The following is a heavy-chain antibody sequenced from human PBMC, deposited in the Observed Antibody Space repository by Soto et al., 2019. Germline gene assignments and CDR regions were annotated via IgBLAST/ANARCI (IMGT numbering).Heavy chain of an antibody. Sequence: QVQLVQSGAEVKKPGSSVKVSCKASGGTFSSYAISWVRQAPGQGLEWMGGIIPIFGTANYAQKFQGRVTITADESMSTDYTELSSLRSEDTAVYYCPRAFVYYYDSRGHLLDYWGQGTLVTVSS. J-gene: IGHJ4*02. CDR1: GGTFSSYA. D-gene: IGHD3-22*01. CDR2: IIPIFGTA. CDR3: PRAFVYYYDSRGHLLDY. V-gene: IGHV1-69*12.